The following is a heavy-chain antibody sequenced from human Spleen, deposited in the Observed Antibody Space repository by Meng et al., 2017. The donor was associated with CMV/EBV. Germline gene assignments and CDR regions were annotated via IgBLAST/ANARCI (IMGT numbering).Heavy chain of an antibody. V-gene: IGHV1-2*02. J-gene: IGHJ5*01. Sequence: ASVKVSCKASGGTFSSYAISWVRQAPGQGLEWMGWINANSGDTNYAVKFQGRVTLTRDTSITTAYMELSSLRSDDTAFYYCARVTDFWSTPWGFDPWGQGTLVTVSS. CDR1: GGTFSSYA. D-gene: IGHD3-3*01. CDR2: INANSGDT. CDR3: ARVTDFWSTPWGFDP.